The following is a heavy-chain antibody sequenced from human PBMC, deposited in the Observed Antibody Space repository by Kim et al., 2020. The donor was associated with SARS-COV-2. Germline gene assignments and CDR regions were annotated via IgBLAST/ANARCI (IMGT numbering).Heavy chain of an antibody. J-gene: IGHJ4*02. CDR3: ARALVVVAATLDY. Sequence: YNPSLKSRVTISVDTSKNQFSLKLSSVTAADTAVYYCARALVVVAATLDYWGQGTLVTVSS. D-gene: IGHD2-15*01. V-gene: IGHV4-34*01.